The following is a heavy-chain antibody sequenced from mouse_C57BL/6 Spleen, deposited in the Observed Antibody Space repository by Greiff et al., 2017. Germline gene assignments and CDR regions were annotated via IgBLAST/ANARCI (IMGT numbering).Heavy chain of an antibody. D-gene: IGHD1-1*01. J-gene: IGHJ2*01. CDR3: ARHYYGSSFDD. CDR2: ISGGGGNT. V-gene: IGHV5-9*01. CDR1: GFTFSSYT. Sequence: EVQRVESGGGLVKPGGSLKLSCAASGFTFSSYTMSWVRQTPEKRLEWVATISGGGGNTYYPDSVKGRFTISRDNAKNTLYLQMSSLRSEDTALYYCARHYYGSSFDDWGQGTTLTVSS.